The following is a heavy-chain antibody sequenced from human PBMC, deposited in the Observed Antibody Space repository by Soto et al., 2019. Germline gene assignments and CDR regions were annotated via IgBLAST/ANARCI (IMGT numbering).Heavy chain of an antibody. Sequence: QVQLVQSGAEVKKPGASVKVSCKASGYTFPSYGINWVRQAPGQGLECMGWISAYNGNTNYAKKLQGRGTMTADTSTSTDYMELRSLRSDDTAVYYCSRDSTFVSPDYWGQGTLVTVSS. CDR1: GYTFPSYG. CDR2: ISAYNGNT. J-gene: IGHJ4*02. CDR3: SRDSTFVSPDY. V-gene: IGHV1-18*01.